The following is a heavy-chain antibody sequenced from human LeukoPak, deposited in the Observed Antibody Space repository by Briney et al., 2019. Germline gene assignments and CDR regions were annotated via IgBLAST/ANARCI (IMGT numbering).Heavy chain of an antibody. V-gene: IGHV1-2*02. Sequence: VASVKVSCKASGYTFTGYYMHWVRQAPGQGLEWMGWINPNSGGTNYAQKFQGRVTITADESTSTAYMELSSLRSEDTAVYYCARDPYSREQWLVADYYYYYMDVWGKGTTVTVSS. CDR1: GYTFTGYY. D-gene: IGHD6-19*01. CDR3: ARDPYSREQWLVADYYYYYMDV. J-gene: IGHJ6*03. CDR2: INPNSGGT.